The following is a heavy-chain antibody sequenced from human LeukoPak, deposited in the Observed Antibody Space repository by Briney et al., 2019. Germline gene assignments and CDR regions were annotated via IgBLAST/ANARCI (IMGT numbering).Heavy chain of an antibody. J-gene: IGHJ4*02. V-gene: IGHV4-39*01. CDR1: GGSISSNSYY. CDR2: IYYSGST. Sequence: SETLSLTCAVSGGSISSNSYYWGWIRQPPGKGLEWIGSIYYSGSTYYNPSLKSRVTISVDTSKNQFSLKLSSVTAADTAVYYCARTTYYYNSRSYGAPYYFDYWGQGTLVTVSS. D-gene: IGHD3-10*01. CDR3: ARTTYYYNSRSYGAPYYFDY.